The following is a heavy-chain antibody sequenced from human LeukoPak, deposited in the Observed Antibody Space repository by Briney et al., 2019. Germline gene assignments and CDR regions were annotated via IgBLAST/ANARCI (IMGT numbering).Heavy chain of an antibody. CDR3: ANRGH. J-gene: IGHJ4*02. Sequence: GGSLRLSCVASGFIVSSDFMSWVRQVPGKGLEWGSIIYSGGTTNYADSVKGRFTVSRDNSKTTLYLQMNRLRGEDTAVYYCANRGHWGQGTLVTVSS. D-gene: IGHD5-24*01. CDR2: IYSGGTT. V-gene: IGHV3-53*01. CDR1: GFIVSSDF.